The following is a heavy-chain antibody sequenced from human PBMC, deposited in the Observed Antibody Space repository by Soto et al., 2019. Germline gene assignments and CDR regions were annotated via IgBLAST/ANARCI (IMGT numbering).Heavy chain of an antibody. J-gene: IGHJ4*02. CDR3: AKGIRFLEWLFALDY. Sequence: GGSLRLSCAASGFTLSSYAMNWVRPAPGQGLGWVSAISGSGGSTYYADSVNGRFTISRDNSKNALYLQMNSLRADDTAVYYCAKGIRFLEWLFALDYWGQGTLVTAPQ. V-gene: IGHV3-23*01. D-gene: IGHD3-3*01. CDR2: ISGSGGST. CDR1: GFTLSSYA.